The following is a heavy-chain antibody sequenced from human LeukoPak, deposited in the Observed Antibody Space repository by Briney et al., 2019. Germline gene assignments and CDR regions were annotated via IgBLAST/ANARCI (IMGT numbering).Heavy chain of an antibody. CDR3: ARGIIAVAGTVGY. Sequence: GGSLRLSCAASGFTFSSYEMNWVRQAPGKGLEWVSYISSSGSTIYYADSVKGRFTISRDNAKNSLYLQMNSLRAEDTAVYYCARGIIAVAGTVGYWGQGTLVTVSS. CDR1: GFTFSSYE. CDR2: ISSSGSTI. V-gene: IGHV3-48*03. D-gene: IGHD6-19*01. J-gene: IGHJ4*02.